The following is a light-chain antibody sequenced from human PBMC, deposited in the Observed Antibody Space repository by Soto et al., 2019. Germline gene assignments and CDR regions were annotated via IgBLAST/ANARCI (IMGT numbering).Light chain of an antibody. J-gene: IGKJ1*01. CDR2: DAS. CDR1: QSISSW. CDR3: QQYNSYSWT. V-gene: IGKV1-5*01. Sequence: TQSPATLSLSPGERATLSCRASQSISSWLAWYQQKPGKAPKLLIYDASSLESGVPSRFSGSGSGTEFTLTISSLQPDDFATYYCQQYNSYSWTFGQGTKVDI.